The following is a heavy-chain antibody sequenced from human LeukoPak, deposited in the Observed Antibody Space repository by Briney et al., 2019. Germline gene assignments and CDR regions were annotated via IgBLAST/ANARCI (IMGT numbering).Heavy chain of an antibody. CDR3: ARGWFGFWHNSYLDDNAFDV. CDR2: INQSGRT. CDR1: GGSFGGYY. Sequence: SETLSLTCAVYGGSFGGYYWSWIRQVPGKGLEWLGEINQSGRTNYNPSLKSRVTISVDPSKNQISLNLSFVTATDTAVYYCARGWFGFWHNSYLDDNAFDVWGPGTMVTVSS. D-gene: IGHD3-10*01. J-gene: IGHJ3*01. V-gene: IGHV4-34*01.